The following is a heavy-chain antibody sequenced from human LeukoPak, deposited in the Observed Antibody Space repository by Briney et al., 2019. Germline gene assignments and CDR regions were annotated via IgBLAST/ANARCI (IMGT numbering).Heavy chain of an antibody. CDR3: ARQTGSGLFILP. Sequence: SETLSLTCTVSGGSISSSSSYWGWIRQPPGKGLEWIGSIYYSGNTYYNASPKSQVSISIDTSKNQFSLRLTSVTAADTAVYYCARQTGSGLFILPGGQGTLVTVSS. D-gene: IGHD3/OR15-3a*01. J-gene: IGHJ4*02. V-gene: IGHV4-39*01. CDR2: IYYSGNT. CDR1: GGSISSSSSY.